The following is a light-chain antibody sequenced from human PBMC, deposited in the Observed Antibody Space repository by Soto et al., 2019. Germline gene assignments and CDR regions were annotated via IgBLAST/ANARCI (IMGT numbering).Light chain of an antibody. CDR2: EVN. V-gene: IGLV2-8*01. CDR3: CSYTGASTYV. Sequence: QSALTQPPSASGSPGQSVTISCTGTSNDVGAYNFISWYQQHPGKAPKLMIYEVNKRPSGVPDRFSGSKSGNTASLTVSGLQAEDEADYYCCSYTGASTYVFGTGTKLTVL. CDR1: SNDVGAYNF. J-gene: IGLJ1*01.